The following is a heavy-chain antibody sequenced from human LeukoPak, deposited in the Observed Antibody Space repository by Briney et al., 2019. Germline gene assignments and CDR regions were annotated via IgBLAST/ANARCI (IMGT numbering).Heavy chain of an antibody. CDR1: GYSFTSYA. CDR2: TNSGNGDT. D-gene: IGHD5-18*01. J-gene: IGHJ4*02. V-gene: IGHV1-3*01. Sequence: AAVQGTCKASGYSFTSYAMHWVGRAPGQGLEWMGWTNSGNGDTKYSQKFRGRATFPRHTPWTIAYMSLSSLRSDDRDVYECARDRAMADYWGEGSLVSASS. CDR3: ARDRAMADY.